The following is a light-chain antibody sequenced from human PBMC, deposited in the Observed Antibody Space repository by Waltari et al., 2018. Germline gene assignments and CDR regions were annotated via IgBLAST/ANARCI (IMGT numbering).Light chain of an antibody. V-gene: IGLV1-47*01. J-gene: IGLJ2*01. Sequence: QSVVTQPPSASGTPGQRVTISCSGSSSNIGSNFVYWYQQLPGATPKVLIFRNDRRPAGVPDRFSGSKSGTSASLDISGRRAEDEANYYCATWDGSLSAVVFGGGTKLTVL. CDR3: ATWDGSLSAVV. CDR1: SSNIGSNF. CDR2: RND.